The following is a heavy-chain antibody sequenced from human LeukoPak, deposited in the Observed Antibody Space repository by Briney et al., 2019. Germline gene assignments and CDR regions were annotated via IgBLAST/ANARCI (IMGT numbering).Heavy chain of an antibody. D-gene: IGHD1/OR15-1a*01. CDR1: GFAFSAYS. V-gene: IGHV3-48*04. CDR2: ISTTGSSI. J-gene: IGHJ4*02. CDR3: ARNKRGDI. Sequence: PGGSLRLSCAASGFAFSAYSMNWVRQAPGKGLEWVSYISTTGSSIKYADSVKGRFTISRDNAKNSLYLQMNSLRAEDTAVYYCARNKRGDIWGQGTLVTVSS.